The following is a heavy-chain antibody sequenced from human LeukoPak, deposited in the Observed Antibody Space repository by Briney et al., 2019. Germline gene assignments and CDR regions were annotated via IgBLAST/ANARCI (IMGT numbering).Heavy chain of an antibody. Sequence: SVKVSCKASGGTFISYAISWVRQAPGQGLEWMGGIIPIFGTANYAQKSQGRVTITADEYTSTDYMELSSLRSEDTAVYYCARGPGCSGGSCYSGWFDPWGQGTLVTVSS. D-gene: IGHD2-15*01. CDR1: GGTFISYA. CDR3: ARGPGCSGGSCYSGWFDP. V-gene: IGHV1-69*13. CDR2: IIPIFGTA. J-gene: IGHJ5*02.